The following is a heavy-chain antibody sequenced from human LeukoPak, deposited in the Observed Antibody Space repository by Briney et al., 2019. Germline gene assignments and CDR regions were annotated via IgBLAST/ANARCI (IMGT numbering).Heavy chain of an antibody. CDR2: IYYSGST. J-gene: IGHJ4*02. V-gene: IGHV4-59*08. CDR1: GGSISSYY. D-gene: IGHD5-12*01. Sequence: SETLSLTCTVSGGSISSYYWSWIRQPPGKGLEWTGYIYYSGSTNYNPSLKSRVTISVDTSKNQFSLKLSSVTAADTAVYYCARQGGYAYPISYYFDDWGQGALVTVSS. CDR3: ARQGGYAYPISYYFDD.